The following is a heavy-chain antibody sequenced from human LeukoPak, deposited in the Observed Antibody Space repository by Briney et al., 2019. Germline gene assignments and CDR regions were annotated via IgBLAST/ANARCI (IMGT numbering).Heavy chain of an antibody. D-gene: IGHD3-22*01. CDR2: ISWNSGSI. CDR3: AKDGYYYDSSGYYYDLGY. CDR1: GFTFDDYA. V-gene: IGHV3-9*01. Sequence: GGSLRLSCAASGFTFDDYAMHWVRQAPGKGLEWVSGISWNSGSIGYADSVKGRFTISRDNAKNSLYLQMNSLRAEDTAVYYCAKDGYYYDSSGYYYDLGYWGQGTLVTVSS. J-gene: IGHJ4*02.